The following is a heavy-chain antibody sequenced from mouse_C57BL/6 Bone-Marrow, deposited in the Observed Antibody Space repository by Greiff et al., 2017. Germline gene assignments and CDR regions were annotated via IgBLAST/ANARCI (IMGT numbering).Heavy chain of an antibody. Sequence: QVQLQQPGAELVKPGASVKMSCKASGYTFTSYWITWVKQRPGQGLEWIGDIYPGSGSTNYNEKFKSKATQTVDTSSSAAYMQLSSLTSEDAGVYYCAAPTAQPYWGQGTTLTVSS. CDR1: GYTFTSYW. D-gene: IGHD3-2*02. J-gene: IGHJ2*01. V-gene: IGHV1-55*01. CDR3: AAPTAQPY. CDR2: IYPGSGST.